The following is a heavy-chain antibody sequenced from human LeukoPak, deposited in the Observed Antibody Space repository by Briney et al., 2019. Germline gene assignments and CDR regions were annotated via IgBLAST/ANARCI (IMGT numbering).Heavy chain of an antibody. D-gene: IGHD6-13*01. CDR3: ARFGYVAAGDV. Sequence: GGSLRLSCAASGFSFSAYWMTWVRQAPGTGLEWVANINPAGSETYYVDAVKGRFSNSRDNAKNLVYLQMNSLRAEDTAVYHCARFGYVAAGDVWGQGTPVTVSS. CDR2: INPAGSET. V-gene: IGHV3-7*01. CDR1: GFSFSAYW. J-gene: IGHJ4*02.